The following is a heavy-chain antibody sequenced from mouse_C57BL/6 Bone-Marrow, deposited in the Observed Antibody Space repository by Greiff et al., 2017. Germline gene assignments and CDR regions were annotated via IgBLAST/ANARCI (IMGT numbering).Heavy chain of an antibody. Sequence: QVQLQQPGAELVKPGASVKLSCKASGYTFTSYWMQWVKQRPGQGLEWIGEIDPSDSYTNYNQKFKGKATLTVDTSSSTAYMQLSSLTSEDSAVYYCARPQPPYYYGSSPYWYFDVWGTGTTVTVSS. V-gene: IGHV1-50*01. CDR3: ARPQPPYYYGSSPYWYFDV. J-gene: IGHJ1*03. CDR2: IDPSDSYT. CDR1: GYTFTSYW. D-gene: IGHD1-1*01.